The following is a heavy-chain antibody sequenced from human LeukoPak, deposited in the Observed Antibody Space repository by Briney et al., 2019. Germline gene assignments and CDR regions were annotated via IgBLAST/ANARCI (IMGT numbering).Heavy chain of an antibody. CDR3: AREGLAGENFDY. CDR1: GFTSSSYY. V-gene: IGHV3-7*01. Sequence: PGGSLRLSCAASGFTSSSYYMTWVRQAPGKGLEWVANIKQDGSEKYYVDSVKGRFTISRDNAKNSLYLQMNSLRAEDTAVYYCAREGLAGENFDYWGQGTLVTVSS. CDR2: IKQDGSEK. D-gene: IGHD3-10*01. J-gene: IGHJ4*02.